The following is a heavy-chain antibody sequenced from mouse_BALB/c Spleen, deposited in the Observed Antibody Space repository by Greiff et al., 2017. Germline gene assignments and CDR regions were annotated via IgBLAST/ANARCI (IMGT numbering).Heavy chain of an antibody. CDR2: ISSGGSYT. J-gene: IGHJ2*01. D-gene: IGHD3-1*01. CDR1: GFTFSSYG. Sequence: EVQLVESGGELVKPGGSLKLSCAASGFTFSSYGMSWVRQTPGKRLEWVATISSGGSYTYYPDTVTGRFTISRDNAKNTLYLEMSSLRSEDTAMYYCARDRGKGGLFDYWGQGTTLTVSS. V-gene: IGHV5-6*01. CDR3: ARDRGKGGLFDY.